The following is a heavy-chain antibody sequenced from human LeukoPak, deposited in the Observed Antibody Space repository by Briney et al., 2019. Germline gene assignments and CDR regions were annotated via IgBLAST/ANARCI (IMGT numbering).Heavy chain of an antibody. CDR2: ISYDGSNK. CDR3: ARDEAAAGNDWFDP. J-gene: IGHJ5*02. CDR1: GFTFSSYA. Sequence: GGSLRLSCAASGFTFSSYAMHWVRQAPGKGLEWVAVISYDGSNKYYADSVKGRFTISRDNSKNTLYLQMNSLRAGDTAVYYCARDEAAAGNDWFDPWGQGTLVTVSS. D-gene: IGHD6-13*01. V-gene: IGHV3-30-3*01.